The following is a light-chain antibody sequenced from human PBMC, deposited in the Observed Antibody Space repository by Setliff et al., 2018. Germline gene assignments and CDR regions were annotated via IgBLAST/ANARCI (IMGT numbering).Light chain of an antibody. Sequence: QSVLTQPPSASGSPGQSVTISCTGTSSDVGGYNYVSWYQQHPGKAPKLMIYEVSKRPSGVPDRFSGSKSGTSASLAITGLQAEDEADYYCQSYDSSLSGWVFGTGTKVTVL. J-gene: IGLJ1*01. V-gene: IGLV2-8*01. CDR2: EVS. CDR3: QSYDSSLSGWV. CDR1: SSDVGGYNY.